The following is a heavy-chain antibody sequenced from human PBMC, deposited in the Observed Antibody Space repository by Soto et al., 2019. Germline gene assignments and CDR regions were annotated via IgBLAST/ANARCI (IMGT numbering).Heavy chain of an antibody. CDR2: ISYDGSNK. J-gene: IGHJ1*01. CDR3: ARDGAAAVNLPAEYFQH. CDR1: GFTFSSYA. D-gene: IGHD6-13*01. V-gene: IGHV3-30-3*01. Sequence: QVQLVESGGGVVQPGRSLRLSCAASGFTFSSYAMHWVRQAPGKGLEWVAVISYDGSNKYYADSVKGRFTISRDNSKKTLYLQMNSLRAEDTAVYYCARDGAAAVNLPAEYFQHWGQGTLVTVSS.